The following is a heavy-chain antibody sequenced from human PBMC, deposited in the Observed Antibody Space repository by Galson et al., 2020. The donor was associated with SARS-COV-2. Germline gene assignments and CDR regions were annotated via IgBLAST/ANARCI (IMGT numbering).Heavy chain of an antibody. Sequence: GGSLRLSCDASGFTFSDYWMHWVRQPAGKGLVWLPRINGDGRTKTYADSVTSRFTISRDNAKNKVYLQMSGMRAEDTANYCCVRDNRRAVAGTAFDAWGQGTLVTVSS. V-gene: IGHV3-74*03. CDR2: INGDGRTK. D-gene: IGHD1-7*01. CDR1: GFTFSDYW. J-gene: IGHJ4*02. CDR3: VRDNRRAVAGTAFDA.